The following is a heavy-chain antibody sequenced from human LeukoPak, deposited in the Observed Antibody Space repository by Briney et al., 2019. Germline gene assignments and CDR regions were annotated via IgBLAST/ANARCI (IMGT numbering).Heavy chain of an antibody. J-gene: IGHJ4*02. CDR1: GFTVGGTY. CDR3: AGATKWLAHDF. V-gene: IGHV3-53*01. D-gene: IGHD6-19*01. Sequence: GGSLRLSCAASGFTVGGTYMSWVRQAAGKGWQWVSTIFDAGRTTYADSVQGRITISKDSYINTLFLQMNSLRGDDTAGYYCAGATKWLAHDFWGKGILVSVSS. CDR2: IFDAGRT.